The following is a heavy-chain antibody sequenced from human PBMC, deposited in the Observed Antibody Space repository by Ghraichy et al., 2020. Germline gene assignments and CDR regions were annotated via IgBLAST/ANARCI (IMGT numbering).Heavy chain of an antibody. D-gene: IGHD3-16*01. CDR1: GFILSSDW. CDR3: TKGGSTALGD. J-gene: IGHJ4*02. Sequence: LSLTCAASGFILSSDWMHWVRQVPGKGLVWVSHINPDGTITNYVDSVKGRFTISRDIAKNTLYLQMNSLTVDDTALYYCTKGGSTALGDGGQGTLVTVSS. V-gene: IGHV3-74*01. CDR2: INPDGTIT.